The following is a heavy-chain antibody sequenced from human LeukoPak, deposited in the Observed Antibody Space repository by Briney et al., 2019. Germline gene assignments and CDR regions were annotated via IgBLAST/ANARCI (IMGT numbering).Heavy chain of an antibody. D-gene: IGHD5-18*01. CDR1: GCTFRTYW. V-gene: IGHV3-7*01. CDR3: ARDPRGYSYGLDY. J-gene: IGHJ4*02. Sequence: GGSLRLSCTVSGCTFRTYWLSWVRQAPSKGLEWVANIKQDGSETYYVASVRGRFTISRDNAKKSMYLQMNSLRAEDTAVYYCARDPRGYSYGLDYWGQGALVTVSS. CDR2: IKQDGSET.